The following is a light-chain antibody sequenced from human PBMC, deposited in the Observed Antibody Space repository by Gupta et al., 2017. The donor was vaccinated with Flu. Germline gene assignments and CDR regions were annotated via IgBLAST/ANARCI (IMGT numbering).Light chain of an antibody. CDR2: RDS. Sequence: LGKTAKIACGGNNIGNKNVHWYQQKPGKAPVLVIYRDSNRPSGIPERFSGSNSGNTATLTISGAQAGDEADYYCQVWDSYTAVIFGGGTMVTVL. V-gene: IGLV3-9*01. J-gene: IGLJ2*01. CDR1: NIGNKN. CDR3: QVWDSYTAVI.